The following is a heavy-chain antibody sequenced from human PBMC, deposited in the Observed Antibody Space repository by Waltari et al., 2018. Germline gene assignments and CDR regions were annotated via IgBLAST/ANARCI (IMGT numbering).Heavy chain of an antibody. CDR3: STDTPRTLDF. CDR2: IKMKDKGETT. Sequence: EVTLVQSGGGLVKPGGSLRLSCVASGFIFTKTWMIWVRQAPGKGLEWIGRIKMKDKGETTDYAAAVKGRFTILRDDSNNTLYLQMNSLKPDDTGVYYCSTDTPRTLDFWGQGALVTVSS. V-gene: IGHV3-15*01. CDR1: GFIFTKTW. J-gene: IGHJ4*02. D-gene: IGHD2-15*01.